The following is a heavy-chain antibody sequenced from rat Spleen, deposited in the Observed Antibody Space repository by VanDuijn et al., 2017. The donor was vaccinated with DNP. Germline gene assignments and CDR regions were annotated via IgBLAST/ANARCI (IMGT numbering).Heavy chain of an antibody. J-gene: IGHJ2*01. CDR3: ARPNFGSPYYFDY. Sequence: EVKLVESGGGLVQPGRSLKLSCAGSGFTFSDYYMAWVRQTPTKGLDWVASISSDGSHTYYRDSVKGRFTISRDNAKSSLYLQMDSLRSEDTATYYCARPNFGSPYYFDYWGQGVMVTVSS. D-gene: IGHD1-3*01. CDR1: GFTFSDYY. CDR2: ISSDGSHT. V-gene: IGHV5-7*01.